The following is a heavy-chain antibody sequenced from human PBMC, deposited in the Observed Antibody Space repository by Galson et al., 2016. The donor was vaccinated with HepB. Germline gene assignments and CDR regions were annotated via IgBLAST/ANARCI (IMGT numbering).Heavy chain of an antibody. Sequence: SETLSLTCTVSGGSISSSSYYGSWIRQPPGKGLEWIGSIYYSGRSTYSNPSLRSRDTMSVDTATNQVSLKLSSVTAADTAVYYCARGPTSYSGYAFYFYYPMDVWGQGTTVTVSS. CDR1: GGSISSSSYY. D-gene: IGHD5-12*01. V-gene: IGHV4-39*07. CDR3: ARGPTSYSGYAFYFYYPMDV. J-gene: IGHJ6*02. CDR2: IYYSGRST.